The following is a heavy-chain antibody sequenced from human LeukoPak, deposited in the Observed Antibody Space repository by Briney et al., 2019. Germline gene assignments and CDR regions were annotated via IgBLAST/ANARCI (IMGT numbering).Heavy chain of an antibody. CDR2: IIPIFGTA. Sequence: SVKVSCKASGGTFRSYAISWVRQAPGQGLEWMGRIIPIFGTANYAQKFQGRVTITTDESTSTAYMELSSLRSEDTAVYYCARDMYYYDSSGYYYLDYWGQGTLVTVSS. V-gene: IGHV1-69*05. D-gene: IGHD3-22*01. J-gene: IGHJ4*02. CDR3: ARDMYYYDSSGYYYLDY. CDR1: GGTFRSYA.